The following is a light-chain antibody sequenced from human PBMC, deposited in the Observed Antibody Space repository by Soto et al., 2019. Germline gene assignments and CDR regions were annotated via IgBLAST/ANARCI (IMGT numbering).Light chain of an antibody. CDR2: DAS. J-gene: IGKJ5*01. CDR3: QKRSNWHPIT. Sequence: EIVLTQSPASLSLSPGERATLSCRASPSVSGRNVAWYQQKPGQAPRLLIYDASTRATGIPDRFSGSGSGTDFTLTISSLEPEDFAVYYCQKRSNWHPITFGQGTRLEIK. V-gene: IGKV3D-20*02. CDR1: PSVSGRN.